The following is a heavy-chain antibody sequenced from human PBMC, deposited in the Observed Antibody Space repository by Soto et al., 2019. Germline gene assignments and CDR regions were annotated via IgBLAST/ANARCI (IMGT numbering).Heavy chain of an antibody. CDR2: IYYSGST. J-gene: IGHJ4*02. Sequence: SETLSLTCTVTGDSISSRSYYWGWIRQPPGKGLEWIGSIYYSGSTYNNPSLRSRVSMSIDTSKDQFSLKLKSVTAADTALYFCARQRTSVVTPAYFDVWGPGSPVTV. CDR3: ARQRTSVVTPAYFDV. CDR1: GDSISSRSYY. D-gene: IGHD2-21*02. V-gene: IGHV4-39*01.